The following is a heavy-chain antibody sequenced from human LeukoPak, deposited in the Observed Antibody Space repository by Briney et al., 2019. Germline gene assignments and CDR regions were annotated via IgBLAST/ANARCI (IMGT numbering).Heavy chain of an antibody. CDR1: GFTFSSYA. J-gene: IGHJ6*03. CDR2: ISYDGSNK. CDR3: ARDGRTAAITGYMDV. V-gene: IGHV3-30-3*01. Sequence: GRSLRLSCAASGFTFSSYAMHWVRQAPGKGLEWVAVISYDGSNKYYADSVKGRFTISRDNSKNTLYLQMNSLRAEDTAVYYCARDGRTAAITGYMDVWGKGTTVTVSS. D-gene: IGHD2-2*01.